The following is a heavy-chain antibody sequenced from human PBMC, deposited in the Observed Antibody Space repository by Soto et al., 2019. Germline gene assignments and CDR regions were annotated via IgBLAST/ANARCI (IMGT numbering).Heavy chain of an antibody. CDR3: AKYITVRITMIGATLSYCNCMDV. D-gene: IGHD3-22*01. CDR1: GFTFSSYG. J-gene: IGHJ6*02. Sequence: PGGSLRLSCAASGFTFSSYGMHWVRQAPGKGLEWVAVISYDGSNKYYADSVKGRFTISRDNSKNTLYLQMNSLRAEDTAVYYCAKYITVRITMIGATLSYCNCMDVWGQGSTVTVSS. CDR2: ISYDGSNK. V-gene: IGHV3-30*18.